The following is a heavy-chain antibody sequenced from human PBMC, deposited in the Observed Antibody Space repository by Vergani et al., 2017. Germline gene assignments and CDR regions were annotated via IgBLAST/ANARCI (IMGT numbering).Heavy chain of an antibody. D-gene: IGHD1-26*01. J-gene: IGHJ6*02. V-gene: IGHV3-48*01. Sequence: EVQLVESGGGLVQPGGSLRLSCAASGFTFSSYSMNWVRQAPGKGLEWVSYISSSSSTIYYADSVKGRFTISRDNAKNSLYLQMNSLRAEDTAVYYCARDRSXSYGGYYYYYGMDVWGQGTTVTVSS. CDR3: ARDRSXSYGGYYYYYGMDV. CDR1: GFTFSSYS. CDR2: ISSSSSTI.